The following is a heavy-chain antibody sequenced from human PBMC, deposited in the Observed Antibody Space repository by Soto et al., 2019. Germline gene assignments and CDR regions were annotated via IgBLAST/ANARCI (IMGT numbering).Heavy chain of an antibody. D-gene: IGHD6-6*01. Sequence: GGSLRLSCAASGFTFSSYSMNWVRQAPGKGLEWVSSISSSSSYIYYADSVKGRFTISRDNAKNSLYLQMNSLRAEDTAVYYCARDSIRIAARPAYFDYWGQGTLVTVSS. V-gene: IGHV3-21*01. CDR1: GFTFSSYS. J-gene: IGHJ4*02. CDR3: ARDSIRIAARPAYFDY. CDR2: ISSSSSYI.